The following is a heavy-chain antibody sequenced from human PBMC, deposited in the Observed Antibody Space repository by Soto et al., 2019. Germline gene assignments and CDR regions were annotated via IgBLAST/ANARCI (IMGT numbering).Heavy chain of an antibody. CDR1: GFILSSYE. CDR2: ISSTGSII. D-gene: IGHD6-13*01. Sequence: GGSLRLSCAASGFILSSYEVNWVRQAPGKGLEWVSYISSTGSIIYYADSVKGRFTISRDNAKNSLYLQLNSLRAEDTAVYYCARGKQQLIYKSSGMDVWGQGTTVTVSS. J-gene: IGHJ6*02. CDR3: ARGKQQLIYKSSGMDV. V-gene: IGHV3-48*03.